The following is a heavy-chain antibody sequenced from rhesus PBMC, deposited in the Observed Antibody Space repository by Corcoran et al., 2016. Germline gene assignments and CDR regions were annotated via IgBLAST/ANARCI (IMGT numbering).Heavy chain of an antibody. Sequence: QVQLQESGPGLVKPSETLSLTCAVSGGSFSSYCWSWIRRPPGKGLEWIGEINGNSGSTNYNPALKRRVTSSKDASKNKFSLKLSSVTAADTAVYYCARYYGRGYIDYWGQGVLVTVSS. CDR1: GGSFSSYC. J-gene: IGHJ4*01. CDR2: INGNSGST. V-gene: IGHV4-80*01. D-gene: IGHD3-28*01. CDR3: ARYYGRGYIDY.